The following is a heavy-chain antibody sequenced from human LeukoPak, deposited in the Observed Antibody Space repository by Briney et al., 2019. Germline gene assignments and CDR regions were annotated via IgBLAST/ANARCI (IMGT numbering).Heavy chain of an antibody. CDR3: ARNLNGERVYYFDY. J-gene: IGHJ4*02. V-gene: IGHV3-30*04. Sequence: QTGGSLRLSCASAGFTFSSYARHWGRQAPGKGLEWVAVISYDGRNKYYADSVRGRFTISRDNSKNTLYLQMNSLRAEDTAVYYCARNLNGERVYYFDYGGQGTLVTVSS. CDR2: ISYDGRNK. CDR1: GFTFSSYA. D-gene: IGHD7-27*01.